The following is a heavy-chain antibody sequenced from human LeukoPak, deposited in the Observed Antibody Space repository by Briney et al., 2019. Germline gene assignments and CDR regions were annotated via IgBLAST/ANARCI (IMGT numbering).Heavy chain of an antibody. Sequence: GGSLRLSCAASGFTFSSYAINWVRQAPGTGLEWVSYISGSSTAIYYADSVKGRFTISRDNAENSLYLQMNSLRAEDTAVYYCARSKGRHFIVVVTATLDYWGQGTLVTVSS. V-gene: IGHV3-48*04. CDR3: ARSKGRHFIVVVTATLDY. J-gene: IGHJ4*02. CDR1: GFTFSSYA. CDR2: ISGSSTAI. D-gene: IGHD2-21*02.